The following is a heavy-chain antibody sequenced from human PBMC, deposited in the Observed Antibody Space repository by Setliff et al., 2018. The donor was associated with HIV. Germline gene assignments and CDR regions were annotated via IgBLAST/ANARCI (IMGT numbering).Heavy chain of an antibody. CDR2: IYHSGST. CDR1: GGLFTGYY. CDR3: ASEDCGGGSCRPDN. Sequence: SETLSLTCAVSGGLFTGYYWSWIRQPPGKGLEWIGSIYHSGSTYYNPSLKSRVTISVDTSKNQFSLKLSSVTVADTAVYYCASEDCGGGSCRPDNWGQGTLVTVPQ. V-gene: IGHV4-34*01. D-gene: IGHD2-15*01. J-gene: IGHJ4*02.